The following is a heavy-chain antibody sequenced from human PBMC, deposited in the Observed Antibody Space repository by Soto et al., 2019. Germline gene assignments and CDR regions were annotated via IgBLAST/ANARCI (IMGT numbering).Heavy chain of an antibody. CDR1: GGSISSYY. CDR2: IYYSGST. J-gene: IGHJ3*02. V-gene: IGHV4-59*01. CDR3: ARDSPAAAGAFDI. D-gene: IGHD6-13*01. Sequence: SETLSLTCTVSGGSISSYYWSWIRQPPGKGLEWIGYIYYSGSTNYNPSLKSRVTISVDTSKNQFSLKLSSVTAADTAVYYCARDSPAAAGAFDIWGQGTMVTVSS.